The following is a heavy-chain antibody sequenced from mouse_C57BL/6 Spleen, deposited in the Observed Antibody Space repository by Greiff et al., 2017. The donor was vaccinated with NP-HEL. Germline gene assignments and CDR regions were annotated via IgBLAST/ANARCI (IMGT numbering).Heavy chain of an antibody. V-gene: IGHV1-81*01. J-gene: IGHJ4*01. Sequence: VQLQQSGAELARPGASVKLSCKASGYTFTSYGISWVKQRTGQGLEWIGEIYPRSGNTYYNEKFKGKATLTADKSSSTAYMELRSLTSEDSAVYFCARNYYGSSKDYAMDYWGQGTSVTVSS. CDR1: GYTFTSYG. D-gene: IGHD1-1*01. CDR2: IYPRSGNT. CDR3: ARNYYGSSKDYAMDY.